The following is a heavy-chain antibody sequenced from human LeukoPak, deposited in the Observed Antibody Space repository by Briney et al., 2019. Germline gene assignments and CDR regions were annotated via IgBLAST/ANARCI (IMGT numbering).Heavy chain of an antibody. CDR1: GFTFDDYA. CDR3: AKGYGPGPYHWFDP. D-gene: IGHD3-10*01. CDR2: ISWNSGSI. J-gene: IGHJ5*02. Sequence: GGSLRLSCAASGFTFDDYAMHWVRQAPGKGLEWVSGISWNSGSIGYADSVKGRFTISKDNAKNSLYLQMNSLRAEDTALYYCAKGYGPGPYHWFDPWGQGTLVTVSS. V-gene: IGHV3-9*01.